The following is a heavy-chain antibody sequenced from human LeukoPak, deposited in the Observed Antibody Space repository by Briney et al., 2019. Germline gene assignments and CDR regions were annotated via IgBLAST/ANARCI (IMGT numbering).Heavy chain of an antibody. CDR1: GYTFTSYG. D-gene: IGHD1-26*01. V-gene: IGHV1-18*01. Sequence: ASVKVSCKASGYTFTSYGISWVRQAPGQGLEWMGWISAYNGHTNYAQKLQGRVTMTTDTSTSTAYMESRSLRSDDTAVYYCARGGRWELPRPYAFDIWGQGTMVTVSS. J-gene: IGHJ3*02. CDR2: ISAYNGHT. CDR3: ARGGRWELPRPYAFDI.